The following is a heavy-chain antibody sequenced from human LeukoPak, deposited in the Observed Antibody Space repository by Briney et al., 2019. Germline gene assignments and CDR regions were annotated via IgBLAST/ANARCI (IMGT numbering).Heavy chain of an antibody. J-gene: IGHJ5*02. D-gene: IGHD2-15*01. CDR3: ARWPIHLGYCSGSLCHKWFDP. CDR1: GGSISDYY. CDR2: IHHSGTT. Sequence: PSETLSLTCNVYGGSISDYYWNWIRQPPGKGLEWIGYIHHSGTTSSNPCVRSRVTISIDTSKNQFSLNLNSETAADTAIYYCARWPIHLGYCSGSLCHKWFDPWGQGTLVTVSS. V-gene: IGHV4-59*08.